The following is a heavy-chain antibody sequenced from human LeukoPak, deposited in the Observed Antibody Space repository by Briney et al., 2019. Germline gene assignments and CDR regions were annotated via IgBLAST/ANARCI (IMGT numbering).Heavy chain of an antibody. CDR1: GFTFSRYW. Sequence: PGGSLRLSCAASGFTFSRYWMSWVRQAPGKGLEWVANIKQDGSEKYYVDSVKGRFTISRDNAKNSLYLQMNSLRAEDTAVYYCARVGGHVEMATIIYFDYWGQGTLVTVSS. J-gene: IGHJ4*02. D-gene: IGHD5-24*01. CDR2: IKQDGSEK. V-gene: IGHV3-7*01. CDR3: ARVGGHVEMATIIYFDY.